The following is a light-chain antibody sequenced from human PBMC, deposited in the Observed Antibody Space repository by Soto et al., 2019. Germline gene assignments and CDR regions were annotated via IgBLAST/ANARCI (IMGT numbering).Light chain of an antibody. CDR2: GAS. J-gene: IGKJ2*01. Sequence: EIVMTHSPVTLSVSPGERATLSCRASQSVSSKLAWYQQKPGQAPRLLIYGASTRATGIPARFSGSGSGTEFTLSISSLQSEDFAVYYCQQYNNWPQTFGQGTKLEIK. V-gene: IGKV3-15*01. CDR3: QQYNNWPQT. CDR1: QSVSSK.